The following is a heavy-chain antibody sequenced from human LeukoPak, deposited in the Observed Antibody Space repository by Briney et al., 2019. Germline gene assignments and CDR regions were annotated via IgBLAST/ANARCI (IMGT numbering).Heavy chain of an antibody. J-gene: IGHJ5*02. V-gene: IGHV1-18*01. CDR2: ISAYNGNT. CDR1: GYTFTNYG. D-gene: IGHD2-15*01. Sequence: GASVKVSCKASGYTFTNYGISWVRQAPGQGLEWMGWISAYNGNTNYAQKFQGRVTMTRDTSISTAYMELSRLRSDDTAVYYCARDCEYCSGGSCYSDGWFDPWGQGTLVTVSS. CDR3: ARDCEYCSGGSCYSDGWFDP.